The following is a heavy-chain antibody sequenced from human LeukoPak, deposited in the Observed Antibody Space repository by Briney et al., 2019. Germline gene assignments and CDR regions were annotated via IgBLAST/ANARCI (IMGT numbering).Heavy chain of an antibody. J-gene: IGHJ4*02. Sequence: ASVKVSCKASGYTFTSYYMHWVRQAPGQGLEWMGIINPSGGSTSYAQKFQGRVTMTRDTSTSTVYMELSSLRSEDTAVYYCARDGRSYIVATIFNYWGQGTLVTVSS. V-gene: IGHV1-46*01. CDR2: INPSGGST. CDR1: GYTFTSYY. D-gene: IGHD5-12*01. CDR3: ARDGRSYIVATIFNY.